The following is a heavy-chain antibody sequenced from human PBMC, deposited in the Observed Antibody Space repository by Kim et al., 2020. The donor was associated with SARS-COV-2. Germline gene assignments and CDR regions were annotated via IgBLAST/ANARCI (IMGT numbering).Heavy chain of an antibody. V-gene: IGHV4-39*07. Sequence: SETLSLTCTVSGGSISSSSYYWGWIRQPPGKGLEWIGSIYYSGSTYYNPSLKSRVTISVDTSKNQFSLKLSSVTAADTAVYYCARAKAAAGRTYNWFDPCGQGTLVTVSS. CDR2: IYYSGST. CDR1: GGSISSSSYY. J-gene: IGHJ5*02. D-gene: IGHD6-13*01. CDR3: ARAKAAAGRTYNWFDP.